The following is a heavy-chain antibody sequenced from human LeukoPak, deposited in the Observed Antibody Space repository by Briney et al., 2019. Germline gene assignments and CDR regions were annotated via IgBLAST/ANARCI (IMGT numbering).Heavy chain of an antibody. CDR3: ARRKNYDILTGAFDY. CDR1: GGSISSHY. D-gene: IGHD3-9*01. V-gene: IGHV4-59*08. J-gene: IGHJ4*02. CDR2: IYYTGST. Sequence: SETLSLTCTVSGGSISSHYWSWIRQPPGQGLEWIGYIYYTGSTNHNPSLKSRVTISVDTSKNQFSLKLSSVTAADTAVYYCARRKNYDILTGAFDYWGQGTLVTVSS.